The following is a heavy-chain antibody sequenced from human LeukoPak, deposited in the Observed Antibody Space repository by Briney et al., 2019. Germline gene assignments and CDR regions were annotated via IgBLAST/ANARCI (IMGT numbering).Heavy chain of an antibody. D-gene: IGHD4-17*01. CDR1: GGSFSGYY. V-gene: IGHV4-34*01. Sequence: PSETLSLTCAVYGGSFSGYYWSWIRQPPGKGLEWIGEINHSGSTNYNPSLKSRVTISVDTSKNQFSLKLSSVTAEDTAVYYCARGRDYPKVPIGYWGQGTLVTVSS. J-gene: IGHJ4*02. CDR2: INHSGST. CDR3: ARGRDYPKVPIGY.